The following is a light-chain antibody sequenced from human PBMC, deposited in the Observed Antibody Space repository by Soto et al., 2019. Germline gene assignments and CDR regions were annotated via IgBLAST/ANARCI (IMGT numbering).Light chain of an antibody. CDR1: SSNIGATYD. CDR3: QSYDSSLSAHYV. V-gene: IGLV1-40*01. CDR2: GNS. J-gene: IGLJ1*01. Sequence: QSVLTQPPSVSGAPGQRVTISCTGSSSNIGATYDVQWYQQLPGTAPKLLIYGNSNRPSGVPDRFSGSKSVTSASLALTGLQADDEADYYCQSYDSSLSAHYVFGTGTKLTVL.